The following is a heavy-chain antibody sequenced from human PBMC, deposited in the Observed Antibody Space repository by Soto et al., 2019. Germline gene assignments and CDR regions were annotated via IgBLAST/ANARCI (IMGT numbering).Heavy chain of an antibody. V-gene: IGHV3-30-3*01. D-gene: IGHD3-10*01. J-gene: IGHJ3*02. CDR1: GFTLSSYA. CDR2: ISYDGSNK. CDR3: ARGGLNLGDAFDI. Sequence: PGGSLRLSCAASGFTLSSYAMHWVRQAPGKGLEWVAVISYDGSNKYYADSVKGRFTISRDNSKNTLYLQMDSLRAEDTAVYYCARGGLNLGDAFDIWGQGTMVTVSS.